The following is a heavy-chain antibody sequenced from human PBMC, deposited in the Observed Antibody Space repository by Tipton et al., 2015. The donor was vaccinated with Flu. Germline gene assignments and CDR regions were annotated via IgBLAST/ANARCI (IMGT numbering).Heavy chain of an antibody. CDR2: IYYSGSTT. CDR1: DDSISSTSYY. D-gene: IGHD3-3*02. V-gene: IGHV4-39*01. Sequence: TLSLTCTVSDDSISSTSYYWGWIRQPPGKGLEWIGSIYYSGSTTYYNPSLKSRVTMSVDTSKNQFSLRLTSVTAADTAVYYCANILASYYYYINVWGKGTTVTVSS. J-gene: IGHJ6*03. CDR3: ANILASYYYYINV.